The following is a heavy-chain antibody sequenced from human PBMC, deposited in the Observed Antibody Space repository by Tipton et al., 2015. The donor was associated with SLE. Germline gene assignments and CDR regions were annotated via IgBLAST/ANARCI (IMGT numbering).Heavy chain of an antibody. J-gene: IGHJ6*04. Sequence: SLRLSCAAAGFSFSCYGMHWVRQAPDKGLEWVAFIRCDGKNKYYAKFVKGRITVARYNSKNTLNLQMSSLRAEDTVVYFCGKYVSSGMTAGAKGTSV. V-gene: IGHV3-30*02. CDR3: GKYVSSGMTA. CDR1: GFSFSCYG. CDR2: IRCDGKNK. D-gene: IGHD5/OR15-5a*01.